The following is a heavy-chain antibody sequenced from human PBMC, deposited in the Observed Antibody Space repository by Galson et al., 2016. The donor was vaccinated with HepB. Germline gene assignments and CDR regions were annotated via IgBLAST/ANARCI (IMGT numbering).Heavy chain of an antibody. CDR3: EGFPDPLDI. CDR2: IFSFDAT. J-gene: IGHJ3*02. CDR1: GFTVSGKY. V-gene: IGHV3-53*01. Sequence: SLRLSCAASGFTVSGKYMSWARLAPGKGLEWVSAIFSFDATFYRDSVKGRFTIFRDTSRNTLYLQMDNLRADDTAIYYCEGFPDPLDIWGLGTMVTV.